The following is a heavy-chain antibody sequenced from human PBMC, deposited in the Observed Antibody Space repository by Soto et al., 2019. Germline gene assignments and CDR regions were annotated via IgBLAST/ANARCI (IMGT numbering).Heavy chain of an antibody. CDR2: ISAYNGNT. CDR3: ARGLRIAAAPDFQH. Sequence: ASGKVSCKASGYTFTSYGISWVRQAPGQGLEWMGWISAYNGNTNYAQKLQGRVTMTTDTSTSTAYMELRSLRSDDTAVYYCARGLRIAAAPDFQHWGQGTLVTVSS. D-gene: IGHD6-13*01. J-gene: IGHJ1*01. CDR1: GYTFTSYG. V-gene: IGHV1-18*04.